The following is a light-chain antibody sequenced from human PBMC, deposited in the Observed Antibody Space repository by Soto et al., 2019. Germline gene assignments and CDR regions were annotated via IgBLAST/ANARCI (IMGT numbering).Light chain of an antibody. CDR1: RGFGIW. CDR3: QHWNDYSWT. V-gene: IGKV1-5*03. Sequence: DIHMTQFPSTWPASVGEEVPITCRPIRGFGIWLAWYQQKPGKAPNLLIYKTSSLETGVPSRFSGSGSGTEFTLTISSLQPDDFATYYCQHWNDYSWTFGQGTKVEVK. CDR2: KTS. J-gene: IGKJ1*01.